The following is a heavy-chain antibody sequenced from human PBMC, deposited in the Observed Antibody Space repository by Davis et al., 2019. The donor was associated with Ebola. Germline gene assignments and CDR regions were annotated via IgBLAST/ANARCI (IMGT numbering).Heavy chain of an antibody. V-gene: IGHV3-30-3*01. J-gene: IGHJ6*03. CDR2: ISYDGSNK. CDR3: ARDKLAPGTYYYYMDV. D-gene: IGHD1-7*01. Sequence: PGGSLRLSCAASRFTFSSYAMHWVRQAPGKGLEWVAVISYDGSNKYYADSVKGRFTISRDNSKNTLYLQMNSLRAEDTAVYYCARDKLAPGTYYYYMDVWGKGTTVTVSS. CDR1: RFTFSSYA.